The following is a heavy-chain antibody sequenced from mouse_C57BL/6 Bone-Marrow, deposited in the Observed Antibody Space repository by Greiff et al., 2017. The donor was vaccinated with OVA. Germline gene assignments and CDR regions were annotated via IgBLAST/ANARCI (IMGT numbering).Heavy chain of an antibody. Sequence: VQLQQSGAELARPGASVKLSCKASGYTFTSYGISWVKQRTGQGLEWIGEIYPRSGNTYYNEKFKGKATLTADKSSSTAYMELRSLTSEDSAVYFWARSYYSPGWYFDVWGTGTTVTVSS. CDR1: GYTFTSYG. J-gene: IGHJ1*03. D-gene: IGHD2-12*01. CDR2: IYPRSGNT. CDR3: ARSYYSPGWYFDV. V-gene: IGHV1-81*01.